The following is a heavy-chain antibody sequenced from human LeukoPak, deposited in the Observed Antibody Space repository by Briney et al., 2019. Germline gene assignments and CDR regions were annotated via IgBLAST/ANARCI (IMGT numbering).Heavy chain of an antibody. Sequence: GGSLRLSCAASGFTFSSYDMHWVRQAPGKGLEWVAVLWYDGNNRYYADSVKGRFTISRDNSKNTLYLQMNSLRAEDTAVYYWARESAAGTCDYWGQGTLVTVPS. CDR1: GFTFSSYD. D-gene: IGHD6-13*01. J-gene: IGHJ4*02. CDR3: ARESAAGTCDY. CDR2: LWYDGNNR. V-gene: IGHV3-33*01.